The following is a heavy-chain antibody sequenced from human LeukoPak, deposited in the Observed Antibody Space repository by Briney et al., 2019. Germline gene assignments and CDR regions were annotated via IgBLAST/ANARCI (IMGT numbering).Heavy chain of an antibody. J-gene: IGHJ4*02. CDR1: GGSISSSRYY. V-gene: IGHV4-39*01. CDR3: ARAATIFGVVTKYPNFLFDY. Sequence: SETLSLTCSVSGGSISSSRYYWGWIRQPPGKGLEWIGSIYYSGSTYYNPSLKSRVTISVDTSKNQFSLKLSSVTAADTAVYYCARAATIFGVVTKYPNFLFDYWGQGTLVTVSS. CDR2: IYYSGST. D-gene: IGHD3-3*01.